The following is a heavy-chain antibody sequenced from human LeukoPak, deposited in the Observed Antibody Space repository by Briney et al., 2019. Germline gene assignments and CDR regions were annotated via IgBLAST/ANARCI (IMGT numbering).Heavy chain of an antibody. J-gene: IGHJ4*02. V-gene: IGHV1-24*01. D-gene: IGHD3-3*01. CDR3: AREPRIDGIFGVVIRVGGYFDY. CDR2: FDPEDGET. Sequence: GASVKVSCKVSGNNLNELSMHWVRQAPGKGLDRMGGFDPEDGETIYAQKFQGRVTMTEDTSTDTAYMELSSLRSEDTAVYYCAREPRIDGIFGVVIRVGGYFDYWGQGTLVTVSS. CDR1: GNNLNELS.